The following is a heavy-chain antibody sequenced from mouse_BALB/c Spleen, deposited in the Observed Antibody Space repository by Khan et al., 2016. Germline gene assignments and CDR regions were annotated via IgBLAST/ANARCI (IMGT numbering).Heavy chain of an antibody. J-gene: IGHJ2*01. V-gene: IGHV5-6-3*01. CDR3: ARMARTIN. Sequence: EVELVEPGGVLVQPGGSRKPGCAASGITHSSYGMSWVRETPDTRLELVATSYSNGGSTYYPDTVKGRFTTSRDNAKNTLNRQMRSLKPEDTAIDYWARMARTINWGQGTTLTVSA. CDR2: SYSNGGST. CDR1: GITHSSYG.